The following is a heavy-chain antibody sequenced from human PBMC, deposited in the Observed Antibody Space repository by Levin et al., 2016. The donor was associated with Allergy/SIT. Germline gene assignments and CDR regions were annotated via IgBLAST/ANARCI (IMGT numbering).Heavy chain of an antibody. CDR2: IKSKPDGGTA. V-gene: IGHV3-15*01. CDR1: GFSFSNAW. D-gene: IGHD3-3*02. CDR3: TTYTFRVFADVPP. Sequence: GGSLRLSCATSGFSFSNAWMSWVRQAPGKGLEWVGRIKSKPDGGTADYAAPVKGRFSISRDDSKNTLYLQMNTLKTEDTAVYYCTTYTFRVFADVPPWGRGTMVAVSS. J-gene: IGHJ3*01.